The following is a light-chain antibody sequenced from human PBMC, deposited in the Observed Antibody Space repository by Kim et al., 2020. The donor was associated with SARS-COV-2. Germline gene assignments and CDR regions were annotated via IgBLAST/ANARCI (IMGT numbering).Light chain of an antibody. Sequence: QLVLTQSPSASASLGASVKLTCTLSSGHSSYAIAWHQQQPEKGPRYLMKLNSDGSHSKGDGIPDPFSASSSGAERYLTISSLQSEDEADYYCQTWGTGIRVFGGGTQLTVL. CDR2: LNSDGSH. J-gene: IGLJ3*02. CDR3: QTWGTGIRV. CDR1: SGHSSYA. V-gene: IGLV4-69*01.